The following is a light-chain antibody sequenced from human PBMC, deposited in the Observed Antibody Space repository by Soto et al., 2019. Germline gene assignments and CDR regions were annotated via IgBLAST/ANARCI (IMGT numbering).Light chain of an antibody. J-gene: IGKJ1*01. V-gene: IGKV3-20*01. CDR1: QSVTNNF. Sequence: EVVLTQSPGTLSLSPGERATLSCRASQSVTNNFLAWYRQKPGQAPRLLIYGASSRATGIPDRISASGSGTYFTLNISRLEPEEFAVYYCQEYGRSPWTFGEGTKVEMK. CDR2: GAS. CDR3: QEYGRSPWT.